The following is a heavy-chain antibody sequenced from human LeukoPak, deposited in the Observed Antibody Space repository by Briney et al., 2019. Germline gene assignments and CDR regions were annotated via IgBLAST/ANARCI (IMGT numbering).Heavy chain of an antibody. J-gene: IGHJ4*02. CDR2: IWYDGGKK. CDR3: ARYRSGNSDY. V-gene: IGHV3-33*08. CDR1: GFTFSSYA. D-gene: IGHD6-19*01. Sequence: GGSLRLSCAASGFTFSSYAMHWVRQAPGKGLEWVAVIWYDGGKKYYADSVKGRFTISRDNSKNMLYLQMDSLRAEDTAVYYCARYRSGNSDYWGQGTLVTVSS.